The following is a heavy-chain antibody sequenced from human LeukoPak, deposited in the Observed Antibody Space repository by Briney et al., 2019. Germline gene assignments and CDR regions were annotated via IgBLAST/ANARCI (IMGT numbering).Heavy chain of an antibody. CDR1: GVSISSYY. Sequence: SETLSLTCTVSGVSISSYYWTWLRQAPGKGLEWIGNIYYSGGTNYNPFVQSRLTISVDTSKNLFSLKQSSVTAAGTAVYYCARRFTPAAGGCFDYWGQGKLVSVS. CDR3: ARRFTPAAGGCFDY. V-gene: IGHV4-59*08. D-gene: IGHD6-13*01. CDR2: IYYSGGT. J-gene: IGHJ4*02.